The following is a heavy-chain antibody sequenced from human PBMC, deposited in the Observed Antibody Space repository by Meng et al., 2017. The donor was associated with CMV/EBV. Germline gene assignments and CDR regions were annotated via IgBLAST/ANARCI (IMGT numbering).Heavy chain of an antibody. Sequence: ASVKVSCKASGYTFTGYYMHWVRQAPGQGLEWMGWINPNSGGTNYAQKFQGRVTMTRDTSISTAYMELSRLRSDDTAVYYCARDLKSFDFWSGYSNYYYYGMDVWGQGTMVTVSS. V-gene: IGHV1-2*02. D-gene: IGHD3-3*01. J-gene: IGHJ6*02. CDR3: ARDLKSFDFWSGYSNYYYYGMDV. CDR2: INPNSGGT. CDR1: GYTFTGYY.